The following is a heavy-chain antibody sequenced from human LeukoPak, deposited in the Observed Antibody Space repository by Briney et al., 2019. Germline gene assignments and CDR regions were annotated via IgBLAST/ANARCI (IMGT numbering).Heavy chain of an antibody. Sequence: PGGSPRLSCAASGFTFYDYAMHWVRQAPGKGLEWVSGISWNSGSIGYADSVKGRFTISRDNAKNSLYLQMNSLRAEDTALYYCAKGTGSYIHDAFDIWGQGTMVTVSS. V-gene: IGHV3-9*01. D-gene: IGHD3-10*01. CDR1: GFTFYDYA. CDR2: ISWNSGSI. J-gene: IGHJ3*02. CDR3: AKGTGSYIHDAFDI.